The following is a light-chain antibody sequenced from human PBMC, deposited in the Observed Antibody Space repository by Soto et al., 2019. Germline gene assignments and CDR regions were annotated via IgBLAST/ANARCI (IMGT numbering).Light chain of an antibody. CDR1: SSDVGGYYY. V-gene: IGLV2-11*01. CDR2: DVT. CDR3: CSYAGSFYV. J-gene: IGLJ1*01. Sequence: QSVLTQPRSVSGSPGQSVTLSCTGTSSDVGGYYYASWYQQHPGEAPKLMIYDVTKRPSGVPDRFSGSKSGNTASLTISGLQAEAEADYYCCSYAGSFYVFGTGTKVTVL.